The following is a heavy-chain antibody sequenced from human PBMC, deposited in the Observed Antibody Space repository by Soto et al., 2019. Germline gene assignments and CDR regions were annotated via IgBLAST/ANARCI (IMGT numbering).Heavy chain of an antibody. CDR3: RRSSRYSTDV. V-gene: IGHV4-39*01. J-gene: IGHJ6*02. D-gene: IGHD6-13*01. Sequence: PETLSLTYTVSGDSIRSSSYWGWIRQPPGKGLEWIGSIYSTGNTYYNPSLNSQVTISVDTSKNQFSLNVISVTAADTAVYYCRRSSRYSTDVWGQGTTVT. CDR1: GDSIRSSSY. CDR2: IYSTGNT.